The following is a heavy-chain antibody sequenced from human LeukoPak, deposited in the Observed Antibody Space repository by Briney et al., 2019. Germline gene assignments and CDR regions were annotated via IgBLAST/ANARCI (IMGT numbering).Heavy chain of an antibody. J-gene: IGHJ4*01. CDR2: IFHSGST. CDR3: ARLGPNGYQEH. V-gene: IGHV4-38-2*02. D-gene: IGHD3-22*01. Sequence: SSETLSLTCTVSGYSISSGHYWGWIRQPPGKELHWIGSIFHSGSTFYNSTLRSRLTISVDTSKNQFSLKMRSVTAADTAMYYCARLGPNGYQEHWGQGILVAVSS. CDR1: GYSISSGHY.